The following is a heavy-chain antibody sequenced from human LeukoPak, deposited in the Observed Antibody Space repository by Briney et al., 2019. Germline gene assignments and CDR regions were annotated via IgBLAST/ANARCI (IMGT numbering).Heavy chain of an antibody. CDR3: ASDSSGYFGP. D-gene: IGHD3-22*01. CDR1: GFTFSDCY. V-gene: IGHV3-11*01. J-gene: IGHJ5*02. Sequence: GGSLRLSCAASGFTFSDCYMNWLRQAPGRGLEWVSYISNSGSAKYYADSVKGRFTIPRDNAKNSVYLEMNSLRAEDTAVYYCASDSSGYFGPWGQGTLVTVSS. CDR2: ISNSGSAK.